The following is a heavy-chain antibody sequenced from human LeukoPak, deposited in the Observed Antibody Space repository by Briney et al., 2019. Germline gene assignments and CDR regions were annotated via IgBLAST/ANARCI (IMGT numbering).Heavy chain of an antibody. V-gene: IGHV4-38-2*02. J-gene: IGHJ4*02. D-gene: IGHD6-19*01. CDR3: ARDAPIAVAGTESDY. Sequence: SETLSLTRTVSGYSISSGYYWGWIRQPPGKGLEWIGSIYHSGSTYYNPSLKSRVTISVDTSKNQFSLKLSSVTAADTAVYYCARDAPIAVAGTESDYWGQGTLVTVSS. CDR2: IYHSGST. CDR1: GYSISSGYY.